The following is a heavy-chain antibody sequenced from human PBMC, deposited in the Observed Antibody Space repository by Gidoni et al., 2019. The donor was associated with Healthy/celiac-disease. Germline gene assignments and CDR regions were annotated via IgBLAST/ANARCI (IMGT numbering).Heavy chain of an antibody. J-gene: IGHJ6*02. V-gene: IGHV3-48*03. CDR1: GFTFSSYE. CDR3: ARAVTYYDFWSGLYYYYYGMDV. Sequence: EVQLVESGGGLVQPGGSLRLSCAASGFTFSSYEMNWVRQAPGKGLEWVSYISSSGSTIYYADSVKGRFTISRDNAKNSLYLQMNSLRAEDTAVYYCARAVTYYDFWSGLYYYYYGMDVWGQGTTVTVSS. D-gene: IGHD3-3*01. CDR2: ISSSGSTI.